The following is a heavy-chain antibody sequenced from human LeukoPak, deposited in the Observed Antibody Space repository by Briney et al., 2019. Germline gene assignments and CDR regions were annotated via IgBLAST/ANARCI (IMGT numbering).Heavy chain of an antibody. J-gene: IGHJ6*03. CDR3: ATHGSAHYYMDV. CDR2: ISGSGSGT. D-gene: IGHD2-2*03. CDR1: GFNFSYSW. V-gene: IGHV3-23*01. Sequence: PGGSLRLSCAAPGFNFSYSWMSWVRQAPGKGLEWVSGISGSGSGTYYADSVKGRFTISRDNSKDTLHLQMNSLRAEDTAVYYCATHGSAHYYMDVWGKGTTVTISS.